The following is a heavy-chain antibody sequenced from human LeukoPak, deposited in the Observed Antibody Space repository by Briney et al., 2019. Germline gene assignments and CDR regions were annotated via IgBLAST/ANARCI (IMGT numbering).Heavy chain of an antibody. Sequence: GGSLRLSCAASGFTFDDYTMHWVRQAPGKGLEWVSLISWDGGSTYYADSVKGRFTISRDNSKNSLYLQMNSLRTVDTALYYCAKGLLGAWGQGTLVTVSS. CDR3: AKGLLGA. V-gene: IGHV3-43*01. J-gene: IGHJ5*02. D-gene: IGHD1-26*01. CDR2: ISWDGGST. CDR1: GFTFDDYT.